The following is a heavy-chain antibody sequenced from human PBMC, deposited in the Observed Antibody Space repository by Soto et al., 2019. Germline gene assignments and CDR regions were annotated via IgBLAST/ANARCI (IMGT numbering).Heavy chain of an antibody. CDR2: INTDGSAT. CDR1: GFTFSSYW. Sequence: EVQLVESGGGLVQPGGSLRLSCAASGFTFSSYWMHWVRQVPGKGLVWVSRINTDGSATNYADSVKGRFTVPRDNAKNTQYLQMNSLRAEDTAVYYCARDGEGYWGQGTLVTVSS. D-gene: IGHD2-21*01. V-gene: IGHV3-74*01. J-gene: IGHJ4*02. CDR3: ARDGEGY.